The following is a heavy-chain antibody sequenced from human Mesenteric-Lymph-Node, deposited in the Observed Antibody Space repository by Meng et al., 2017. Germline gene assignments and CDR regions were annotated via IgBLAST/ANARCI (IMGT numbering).Heavy chain of an antibody. CDR2: IYYSGST. J-gene: IGHJ4*01. D-gene: IGHD3-22*01. Sequence: QVQLQESGPGLVKPSQTLSLTCTVSGGSISSGGHSWSWIRQHPGKGLEWIAYIYYSGSTYYNPSLKSRVILSVDTSKNQFSLKLSSVTAADTAVYYCARVDSSGYFLDYWCQGTLVT. CDR1: GGSISSGGHS. V-gene: IGHV4-31*03. CDR3: ARVDSSGYFLDY.